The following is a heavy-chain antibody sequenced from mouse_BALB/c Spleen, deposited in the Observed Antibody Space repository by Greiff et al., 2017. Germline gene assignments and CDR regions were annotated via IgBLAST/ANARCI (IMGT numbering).Heavy chain of an antibody. CDR1: GYAFTNYL. D-gene: IGHD1-2*01. V-gene: IGHV1-54*01. J-gene: IGHJ2*01. CDR2: INPGSGGT. CDR3: ARRDHYYGYNY. Sequence: VKVVESGAELVRPGTSVKVSCKASGYAFTNYLIEWVKQRPGQGLEWIGVINPGSGGTNYNEKFKGKATLTADKSSSTAYMQLSSLTSDDSAVYFCARRDHYYGYNYWGQGTTLTVSS.